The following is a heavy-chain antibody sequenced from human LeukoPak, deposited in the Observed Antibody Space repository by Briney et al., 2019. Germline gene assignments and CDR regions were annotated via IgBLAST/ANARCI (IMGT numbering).Heavy chain of an antibody. V-gene: IGHV4-4*07. Sequence: PSETLSLTCTVSGGSISSYYWSWIWQPAGKGLEWIGRIYTSGSTNYNPSLKSRVTMSVDTSKNQFSLKLSSVTAADTAVYYCARDSSIVVVPAARSGGSQRYDAFDIWGQGTMVTVSS. CDR3: ARDSSIVVVPAARSGGSQRYDAFDI. D-gene: IGHD2-2*01. CDR2: IYTSGST. J-gene: IGHJ3*02. CDR1: GGSISSYY.